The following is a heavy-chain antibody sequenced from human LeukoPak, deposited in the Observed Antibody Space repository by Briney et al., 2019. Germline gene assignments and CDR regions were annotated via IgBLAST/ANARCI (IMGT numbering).Heavy chain of an antibody. J-gene: IGHJ4*02. CDR1: GGTLSSYA. CDR3: SREPLGCGGDCHFDY. Sequence: SVKVSCKASGGTLSSYAFSWMRQAPGQGLEWMGRIIPIYDPVDYAQRFQGRVTITADESTNTVYMELNSLTFEDTAVYYCSREPLGCGGDCHFDYWGQGTLVTVSS. D-gene: IGHD2-21*02. CDR2: IIPIYDPV. V-gene: IGHV1-69*15.